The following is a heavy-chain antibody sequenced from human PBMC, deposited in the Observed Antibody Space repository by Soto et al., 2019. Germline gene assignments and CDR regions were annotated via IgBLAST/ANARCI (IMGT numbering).Heavy chain of an antibody. Sequence: PSETLSLTCTVSGDSINNYGHFWTWIRQKPGEGLEWIGYVYHTGRTSYNPSLKSRVSISMDTSKNQFSLNLDSVTAADTAVYFCARDFAYFDSWGQGTLVTVSS. CDR3: ARDFAYFDS. D-gene: IGHD3-3*01. J-gene: IGHJ4*02. CDR1: GDSINNYGHF. CDR2: VYHTGRT. V-gene: IGHV4-61*08.